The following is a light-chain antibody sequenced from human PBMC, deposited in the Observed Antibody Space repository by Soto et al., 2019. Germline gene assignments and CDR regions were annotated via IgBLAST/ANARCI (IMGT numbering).Light chain of an antibody. J-gene: IGLJ3*02. V-gene: IGLV1-40*01. CDR3: QAYDYSLTASV. CDR2: GNR. CDR1: GSNVGASYD. Sequence: QPVLTQPPSVSGAPGQTITMSCTGSGSNVGASYDVHWYQQLPGAAPKLVIFGNRNRPSGVPERFSGSKSGTSASLAITGLQAEDEADYYCQAYDYSLTASVFGGGTKLTVL.